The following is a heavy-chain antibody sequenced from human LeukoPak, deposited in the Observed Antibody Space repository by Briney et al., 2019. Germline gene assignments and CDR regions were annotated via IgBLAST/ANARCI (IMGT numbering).Heavy chain of an antibody. Sequence: GGSLRLSCAASGFTFSSYAMHWVRQAPGKGLEWVAVISYDGSNKYYADSVKGRFTISRDNSKNTLFLQMNSLRAEDTAVYYCAKDLTSSSWPYYLDYWGQGTLVTVSS. CDR3: AKDLTSSSWPYYLDY. CDR2: ISYDGSNK. J-gene: IGHJ4*02. V-gene: IGHV3-30*04. D-gene: IGHD6-13*01. CDR1: GFTFSSYA.